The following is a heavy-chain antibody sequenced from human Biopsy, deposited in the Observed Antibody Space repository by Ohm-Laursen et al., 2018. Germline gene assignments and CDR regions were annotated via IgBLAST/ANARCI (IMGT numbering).Heavy chain of an antibody. V-gene: IGHV4-39*01. Sequence: PPGTLSLTCTVPGGSVSSNVAYWAWIRQPPGKGLESIGSIFYSGITYYNPSLQSRVTMSVDTSKNQFSLNLTSVTAADTAVYYCARHPTGFWFDPWGQGTLVIVSS. J-gene: IGHJ5*02. CDR3: ARHPTGFWFDP. CDR1: GGSVSSNVAY. CDR2: IFYSGIT.